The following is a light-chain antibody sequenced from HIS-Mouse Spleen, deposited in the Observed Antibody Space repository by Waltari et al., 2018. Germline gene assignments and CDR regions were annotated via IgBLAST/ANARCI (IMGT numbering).Light chain of an antibody. Sequence: QSALTQPASVSGSPGQSITIPCTGTTRAVGGCNSVSWYQQHPGKAPKLMIYDVSNRPSGVSNRFSGSKSGNTASLTISGLQAEDEADYYCSSYTSSSTWVFGGGTKLTVL. V-gene: IGLV2-14*03. J-gene: IGLJ3*02. CDR3: SSYTSSSTWV. CDR1: TRAVGGCNS. CDR2: DVS.